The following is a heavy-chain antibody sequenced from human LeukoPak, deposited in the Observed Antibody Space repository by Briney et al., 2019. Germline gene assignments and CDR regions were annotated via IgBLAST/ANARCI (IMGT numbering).Heavy chain of an antibody. V-gene: IGHV3-7*03. J-gene: IGHJ3*02. CDR3: AKANKYGFWSGPDAFDI. Sequence: PGGSLRLSCAASGFTFSSYWMSWVRQAPGKGLEWVANIKQDGSEKYYVDSVKGRFTISRDNAKNSLYLQMNSLRAEDTAVYYCAKANKYGFWSGPDAFDIWGQGTMVTVSS. CDR1: GFTFSSYW. CDR2: IKQDGSEK. D-gene: IGHD3-3*01.